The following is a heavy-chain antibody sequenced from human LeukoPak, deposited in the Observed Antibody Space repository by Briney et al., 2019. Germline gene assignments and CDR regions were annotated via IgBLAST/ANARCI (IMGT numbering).Heavy chain of an antibody. CDR1: GGSFSGYY. J-gene: IGHJ6*03. CDR3: ARRRVGATFYYYYMDV. CDR2: INHSGST. Sequence: SETLSLXCAVYGGSFSGYYWSWSRQPPGKGLEWIGEINHSGSTNYNPSLKSRVTISVDTSKNQFSLKLSSVTAADTSVYYCARRRVGATFYYYYMDVWGKGTTVTVSS. D-gene: IGHD1-26*01. V-gene: IGHV4-34*01.